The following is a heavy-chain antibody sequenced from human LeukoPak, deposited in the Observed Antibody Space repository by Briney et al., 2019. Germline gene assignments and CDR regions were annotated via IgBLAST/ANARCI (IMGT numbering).Heavy chain of an antibody. V-gene: IGHV1-46*01. D-gene: IGHD3-16*01. CDR1: GYTFTSYY. CDR2: INPSGGST. CDR3: ARDPQRGPPDY. Sequence: ASVKVSCKASGYTFTSYYMHWVRQAPGQGLEWMGIINPSGGSTSYAQKFQGRVTMTRDTSTSTVYMELSSLGSEDTAVYYCARDPQRGPPDYWGQGALVTVSS. J-gene: IGHJ4*02.